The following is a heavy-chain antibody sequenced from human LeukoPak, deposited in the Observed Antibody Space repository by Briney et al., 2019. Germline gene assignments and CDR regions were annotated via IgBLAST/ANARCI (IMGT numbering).Heavy chain of an antibody. Sequence: SETLSLTCTVSGGSISSSSYYWGWIRQPPGKGLEWIGSIYYSGSTNYNPSLKSRVTISVDTSKNQFSLKLSSVTAADTAVYYCARDPGDILTGYYNDDAFDIWGQGTMVTVSS. V-gene: IGHV4-39*07. CDR1: GGSISSSSYY. J-gene: IGHJ3*02. D-gene: IGHD3-9*01. CDR3: ARDPGDILTGYYNDDAFDI. CDR2: IYYSGST.